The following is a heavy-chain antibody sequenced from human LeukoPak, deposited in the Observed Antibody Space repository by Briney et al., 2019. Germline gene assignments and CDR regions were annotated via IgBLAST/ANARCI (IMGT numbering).Heavy chain of an antibody. J-gene: IGHJ4*02. CDR3: AKDGSYGYVVLYY. D-gene: IGHD5-18*01. Sequence: GGSLRLSCAASGFTFSSYGMHWVRQAPGKGLEWVAVISYDGSNKYYADSVKGRFTISRDNSKNTLYLQMNSLRAEDTAVYYCAKDGSYGYVVLYYWGQGTLVTVSS. CDR2: ISYDGSNK. V-gene: IGHV3-30*18. CDR1: GFTFSSYG.